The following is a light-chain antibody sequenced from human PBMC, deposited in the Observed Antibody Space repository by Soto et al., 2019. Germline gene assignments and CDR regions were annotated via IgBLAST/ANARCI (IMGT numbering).Light chain of an antibody. V-gene: IGLV2-14*01. CDR3: NSYTTSSTVV. Sequence: QSALTQPASVSGSPGQSITISCTGTSSDVGGYNRVSWYQQHPGKAPKLMIYEVTNRPSGVSNRFSGSKFGNTASLTISGLRAEAEAHYYCNSYTTSSTVVFGGGTKLTVL. CDR2: EVT. CDR1: SSDVGGYNR. J-gene: IGLJ2*01.